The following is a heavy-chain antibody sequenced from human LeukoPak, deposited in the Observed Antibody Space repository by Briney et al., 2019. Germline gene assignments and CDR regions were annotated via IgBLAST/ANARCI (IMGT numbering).Heavy chain of an antibody. CDR2: IYHSGST. Sequence: SETLSLTCAVSGGSISSSNWWSWVRQPPGKGLEWIGEIYHSGSTNYNPSLKSRVTISVDKSKNQFSLKLSSVTAADTAVYYCARLVHSGYSGYDLGADYWGQGTLVTVSS. V-gene: IGHV4-4*02. CDR1: GGSISSSNW. J-gene: IGHJ4*02. CDR3: ARLVHSGYSGYDLGADY. D-gene: IGHD5-12*01.